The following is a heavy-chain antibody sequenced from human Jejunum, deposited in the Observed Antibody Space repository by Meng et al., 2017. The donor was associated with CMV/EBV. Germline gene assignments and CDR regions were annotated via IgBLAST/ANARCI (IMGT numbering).Heavy chain of an antibody. CDR3: TANWGSSPFDF. V-gene: IGHV3-15*05. CDR1: GFNFRMSW. J-gene: IGHJ3*01. Sequence: SGFNFRMSWMTCVRQATGKGLEWVARLKSRNDGGTADYAAPVKGRFSISRDDSKSSVYLQMNNLKSDDTAMYYCTANWGSSPFDFWGQGTMVTVSS. D-gene: IGHD7-27*01. CDR2: LKSRNDGGTA.